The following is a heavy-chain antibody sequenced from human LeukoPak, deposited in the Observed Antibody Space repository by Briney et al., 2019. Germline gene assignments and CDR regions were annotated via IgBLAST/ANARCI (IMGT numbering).Heavy chain of an antibody. CDR1: GGSISSGGYY. J-gene: IGHJ4*02. CDR2: ISYSGST. CDR3: ARVINTFLHFDF. V-gene: IGHV4-31*03. D-gene: IGHD3-16*01. Sequence: TLSLTCTVSGGSISSGGYYWSWIRQHPGKGLEWIGYISYSGSTYYNPSLRSRVTISVDTSKNQFSLKLSSVTAADTAVYYCARVINTFLHFDFWGQGTLVTVSS.